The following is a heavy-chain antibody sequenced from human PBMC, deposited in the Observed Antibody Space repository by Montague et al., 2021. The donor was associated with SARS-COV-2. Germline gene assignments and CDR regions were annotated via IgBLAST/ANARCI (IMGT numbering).Heavy chain of an antibody. CDR2: MGLSGDS. D-gene: IGHD3-10*01. CDR1: GDAIISGDYY. Sequence: TLSLTCTVSGDAIISGDYYWTWVRQPPGKGLEWIGYMGLSGDSNYNPSLKGRVSISIDTTKNQFSLKLNSVTAADTAVYYCARDRGLGVAENFDCWGQGTLVTVSS. V-gene: IGHV4-30-4*01. CDR3: ARDRGLGVAENFDC. J-gene: IGHJ4*02.